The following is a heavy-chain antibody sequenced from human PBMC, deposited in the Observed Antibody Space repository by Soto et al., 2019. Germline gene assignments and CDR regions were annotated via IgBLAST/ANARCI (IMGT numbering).Heavy chain of an antibody. Sequence: RGESLKISCKGSGYSFTRYWIGWVRQMPGKGLEWMGIIYPGDSDTRYSPSFQGQVTISADKSISTAYLQWSSLKASDTAMYYCARHVVRGGIIPPYYYYYGMDVWGQGTTVTVSS. V-gene: IGHV5-51*01. J-gene: IGHJ6*02. CDR2: IYPGDSDT. CDR3: ARHVVRGGIIPPYYYYYGMDV. D-gene: IGHD3-10*01. CDR1: GYSFTRYW.